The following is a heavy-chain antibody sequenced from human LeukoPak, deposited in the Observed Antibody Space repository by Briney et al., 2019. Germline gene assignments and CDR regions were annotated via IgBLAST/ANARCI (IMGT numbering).Heavy chain of an antibody. V-gene: IGHV4-59*10. Sequence: GSLRLSCAASGFTFSNAWMSWVRQAPGKGLEWIGRIYTSGSTNYNPSLKSRVTISVDTSKNQFSLKLSSVTAADTAVYYCARSTPYGYFDYWGQGTLVTVSS. D-gene: IGHD5-18*01. CDR1: GFTFSNAW. CDR3: ARSTPYGYFDY. CDR2: IYTSGST. J-gene: IGHJ4*02.